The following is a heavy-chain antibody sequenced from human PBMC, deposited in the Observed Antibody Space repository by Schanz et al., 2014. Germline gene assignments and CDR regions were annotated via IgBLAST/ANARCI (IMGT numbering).Heavy chain of an antibody. CDR2: IGVDGTTT. CDR3: AKSQGSSFDS. Sequence: EMQLLESGGTLVRPGGSLRLSCAASGFTFSTYAMAWVRQAPGKGLEWVSVIGVDGTTTYYADSVKGRFTISRDNSKSTLYLQMSSLRAEDTAVYYCAKSQGSSFDSWGQGTLVTVSS. V-gene: IGHV3-23*01. D-gene: IGHD6-13*01. CDR1: GFTFSTYA. J-gene: IGHJ4*02.